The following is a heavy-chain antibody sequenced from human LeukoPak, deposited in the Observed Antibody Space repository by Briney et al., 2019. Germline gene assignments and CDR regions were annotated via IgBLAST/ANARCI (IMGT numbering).Heavy chain of an antibody. CDR2: IYYSGST. D-gene: IGHD1-26*01. CDR3: ARGRGSYERRNYYYYMDG. CDR1: GYSISSGYY. J-gene: IGHJ6*03. V-gene: IGHV4-61*01. Sequence: SETLSLTCTVSGYSISSGYYWSWIRQPPGKGLEWIGYIYYSGSTNYNPSLKSRVTISVDTSKNQFSLKLSSVTAADTAVYYCARGRGSYERRNYYYYMDGWGKGTTVTIS.